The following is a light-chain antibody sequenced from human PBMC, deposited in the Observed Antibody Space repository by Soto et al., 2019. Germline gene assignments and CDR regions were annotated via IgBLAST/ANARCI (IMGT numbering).Light chain of an antibody. V-gene: IGLV2-8*01. Sequence: QSALAQPPSASGSPGQSVTISCTGTSSDVGGYDYVSWYQQHPGKAPKLMIYEVTIRPSGVSDRFSGSKSGNTASLTVSGLQXEDEADYYCSSYTGGNPSYAFGTGTKV. CDR1: SSDVGGYDY. CDR3: SSYTGGNPSYA. J-gene: IGLJ1*01. CDR2: EVT.